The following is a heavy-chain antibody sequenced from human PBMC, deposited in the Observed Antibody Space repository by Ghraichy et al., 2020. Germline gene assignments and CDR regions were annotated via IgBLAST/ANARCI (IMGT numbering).Heavy chain of an antibody. Sequence: SETLSLTCAVYGGSFSGYYWSWIRQPPGKGLEWIGEINHSGSTNYNPSLKSRVTISVDTSKNQFSLKLSSVTAADTAVYYCARGVAARHRRTRHYYMDVWGKGTTVTVSS. V-gene: IGHV4-34*01. J-gene: IGHJ6*03. D-gene: IGHD6-6*01. CDR3: ARGVAARHRRTRHYYMDV. CDR1: GGSFSGYY. CDR2: INHSGST.